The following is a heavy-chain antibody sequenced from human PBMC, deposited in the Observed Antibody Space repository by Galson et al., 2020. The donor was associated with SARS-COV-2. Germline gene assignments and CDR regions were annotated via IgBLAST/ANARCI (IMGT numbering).Heavy chain of an antibody. CDR1: GYTFTGYY. J-gene: IGHJ6*03. D-gene: IGHD1-26*01. V-gene: IGHV1-8*02. Sequence: ASVKVSCKASGYTFTGYYMHWVRQAPGQGLEWMGWINPNSGNTGYAQKFQGRVTMTRNTSISTAYMELSSLRSEDTAVYYCARGYKWELLFNYYYYMDVWGKGTTVTVSS. CDR3: ARGYKWELLFNYYYYMDV. CDR2: INPNSGNT.